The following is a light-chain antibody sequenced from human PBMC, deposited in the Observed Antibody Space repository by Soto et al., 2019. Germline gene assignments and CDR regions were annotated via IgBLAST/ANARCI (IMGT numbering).Light chain of an antibody. CDR1: QSVSSSY. CDR3: HEYGSSSWT. CDR2: GAS. J-gene: IGKJ1*01. V-gene: IGKV3-20*01. Sequence: EIVLTQSPGTLSLSPGERATLSCRASQSVSSSYLAWYQQKPGQAPRLLIYGASSRATGIPDRFSGSGSGTDFTLTISRLEPEDFAVYYCHEYGSSSWTCGQGTKVDIK.